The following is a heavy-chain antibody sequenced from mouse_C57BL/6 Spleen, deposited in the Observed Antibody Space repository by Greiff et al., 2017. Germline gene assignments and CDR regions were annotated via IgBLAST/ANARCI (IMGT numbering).Heavy chain of an antibody. J-gene: IGHJ4*01. CDR3: ARFGYEGNYAMDY. Sequence: QVQLQQPGAELVKPGASVQLSCKASGYTFTSYWMHWVKQRPGQGLEWIGMIHPNSGSTNYNEKFKSKATLTVDKSSSTAYMQLSSLTSEDSAVYYCARFGYEGNYAMDYWGQGTSVTVAA. CDR2: IHPNSGST. CDR1: GYTFTSYW. V-gene: IGHV1-64*01. D-gene: IGHD2-2*01.